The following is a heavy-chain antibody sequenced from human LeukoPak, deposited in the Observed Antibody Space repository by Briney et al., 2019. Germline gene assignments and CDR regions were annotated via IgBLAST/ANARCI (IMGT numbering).Heavy chain of an antibody. CDR1: GGSISSSSYY. CDR3: ATLPPQAHTSGSYPFDY. J-gene: IGHJ4*02. CDR2: IYYSGST. D-gene: IGHD1-26*01. Sequence: PSETLSLTCTVSGGSISSSSYYWGWIRQPPGKGLEWIGSIYYSGSTYYNPSLKSRVTISVDTSKNQFSLKLSSVTAADTAVYYCATLPPQAHTSGSYPFDYWGQGTLVTVSS. V-gene: IGHV4-39*01.